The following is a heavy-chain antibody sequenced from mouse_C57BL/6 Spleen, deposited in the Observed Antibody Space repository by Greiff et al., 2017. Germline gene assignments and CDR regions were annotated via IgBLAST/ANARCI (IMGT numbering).Heavy chain of an antibody. CDR1: GYAFTNYL. Sequence: QVQLQQSGAELVRPGTSVKVSCKASGYAFTNYLIEWVKQRPGQGLEWIGVINPGSGGTNYNEKLKGKATLTADKSSSTAYMQLSSLTSEDSAVYFCARNHYYAMDYWGQGTSVTVSS. J-gene: IGHJ4*01. CDR3: ARNHYYAMDY. V-gene: IGHV1-54*01. CDR2: INPGSGGT.